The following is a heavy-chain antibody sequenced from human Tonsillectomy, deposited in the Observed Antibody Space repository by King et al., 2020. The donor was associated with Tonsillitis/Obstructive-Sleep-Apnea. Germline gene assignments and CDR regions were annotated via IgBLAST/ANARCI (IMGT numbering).Heavy chain of an antibody. CDR3: ARFQVVPAAMLDY. J-gene: IGHJ4*02. Sequence: VQLVESGGGLVQPGGSLRLSCAASGFTFSSYWMHWVRQAPGKGLVWVSRINGDGSSPSYADSVKGRFTISRDNAKNTLYLQMNSLRAEDTAVYYCARFQVVPAAMLDYWGQGTLVTVSS. CDR2: INGDGSSP. D-gene: IGHD2-2*01. CDR1: GFTFSSYW. V-gene: IGHV3-74*01.